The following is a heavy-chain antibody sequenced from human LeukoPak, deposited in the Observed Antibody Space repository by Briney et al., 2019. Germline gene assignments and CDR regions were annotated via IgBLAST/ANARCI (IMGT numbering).Heavy chain of an antibody. CDR1: GFTFSSYW. Sequence: GESLRLSCAASGFTFSSYWMSWVRQAPGKGLEWVAVISYDGSNKYYADSVKGRFTISRDNSKNTVYLQMNSLRAEDTAVYYCASPAVWGELSLRYWGQGTLVTVSS. J-gene: IGHJ4*02. D-gene: IGHD3-16*02. V-gene: IGHV3-30*03. CDR3: ASPAVWGELSLRY. CDR2: ISYDGSNK.